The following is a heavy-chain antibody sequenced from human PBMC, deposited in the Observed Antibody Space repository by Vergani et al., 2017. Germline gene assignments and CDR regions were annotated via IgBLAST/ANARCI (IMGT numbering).Heavy chain of an antibody. J-gene: IGHJ6*03. V-gene: IGHV1-3*01. CDR3: ARGGDSTVGWDYYYMDV. Sequence: QVQLVQSGAEVKKPGASVKVSCKASGYTFTSYAMHWVRQAPGQRLEWMGWINAGNGNTKYSQKFQGRVTITRDTSASTTYMELSSLRSEDTAGYYCARGGDSTVGWDYYYMDVWGKGTTVTVSS. CDR1: GYTFTSYA. D-gene: IGHD4-23*01. CDR2: INAGNGNT.